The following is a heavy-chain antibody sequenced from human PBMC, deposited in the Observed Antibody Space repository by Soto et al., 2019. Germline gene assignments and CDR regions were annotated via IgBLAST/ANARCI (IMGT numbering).Heavy chain of an antibody. J-gene: IGHJ5*02. CDR1: GGSFGYYY. D-gene: IGHD6-13*01. CDR3: ARDQGVAAAGITWFDP. CDR2: IHSSGST. Sequence: SETLSLTCTVSGGSFGYYYWSWIRQPAGKGLEWIGHIHSSGSTNYNPSLKSRVTMSVDTSKNQFSLRLMSLTAADTAVYYCARDQGVAAAGITWFDPWGQGSLVTVSS. V-gene: IGHV4-4*07.